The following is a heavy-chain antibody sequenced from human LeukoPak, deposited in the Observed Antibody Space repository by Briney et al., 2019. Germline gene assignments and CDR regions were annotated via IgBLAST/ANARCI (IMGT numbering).Heavy chain of an antibody. Sequence: GGSLRLSCAASGFTFSSYAMHWVRQAPGKGLEWVAVISYDGSNKYYADSVKGRFTISRDNSKNTLYLQMNSLRAEDTAVYYCARDGSITIFGVVTHYGMDVWGQGTTVTVSS. CDR3: ARDGSITIFGVVTHYGMDV. CDR2: ISYDGSNK. CDR1: GFTFSSYA. V-gene: IGHV3-30-3*01. D-gene: IGHD3-3*01. J-gene: IGHJ6*02.